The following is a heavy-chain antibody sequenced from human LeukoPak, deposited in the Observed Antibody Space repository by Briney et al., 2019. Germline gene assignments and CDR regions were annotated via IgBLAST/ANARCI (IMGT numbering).Heavy chain of an antibody. CDR1: GGSISSYY. CDR3: ARDRDCSSTSCYADY. D-gene: IGHD2-2*01. J-gene: IGHJ4*02. Sequence: SETLSLTCTVSGGSISSYYWSWIRQPAGKGLEWIGRIYTSGSTNYNPSLKSRVTMSVDTSKNQFSLKLSSVTAADTAVYYCARDRDCSSTSCYADYWGQGTLVTVSS. CDR2: IYTSGST. V-gene: IGHV4-4*07.